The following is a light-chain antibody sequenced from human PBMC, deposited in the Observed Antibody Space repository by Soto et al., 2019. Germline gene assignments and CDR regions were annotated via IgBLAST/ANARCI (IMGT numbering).Light chain of an antibody. Sequence: QSALTQPRSVSGSPGQSVTISCTGTSSDVGGYNYVSWYQQHPGKDPKLMIYVVSKRPSGVPDRFSGSKSGNTASLTISGLQAEDEADYYCCSYAGSYTRFGGGTKVTVL. J-gene: IGLJ2*01. CDR2: VVS. CDR3: CSYAGSYTR. CDR1: SSDVGGYNY. V-gene: IGLV2-11*01.